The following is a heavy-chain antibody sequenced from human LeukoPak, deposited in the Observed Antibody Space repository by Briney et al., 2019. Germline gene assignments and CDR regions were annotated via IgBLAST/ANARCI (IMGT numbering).Heavy chain of an antibody. D-gene: IGHD2-2*02. V-gene: IGHV3-7*01. J-gene: IGHJ6*04. CDR3: ARDRYTSV. CDR2: INQDGSMK. CDR1: GFTFTSDW. Sequence: GGSLRLSCAASGFTFTSDWMNWVRQAPGKGLEWVASINQDGSMKYYVDSVKGRFTISRDNAKNSLYLQMNSLRAEDTAVYYCARDRYTSVWGKGTTVTVSS.